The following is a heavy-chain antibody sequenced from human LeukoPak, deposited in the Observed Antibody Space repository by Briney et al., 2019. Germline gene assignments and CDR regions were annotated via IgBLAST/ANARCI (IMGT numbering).Heavy chain of an antibody. Sequence: GSLRLSCAASGFTFSSYAMHWVRQAPGKGLEWVAVISYDGSNKYYADSVKGRFTISRDNSKNTLYLQMNSLRAEDTAVYYCARDQADCSGWYGFDYWGQGTLVTVSS. J-gene: IGHJ4*02. CDR2: ISYDGSNK. CDR3: ARDQADCSGWYGFDY. D-gene: IGHD6-19*01. CDR1: GFTFSSYA. V-gene: IGHV3-30*04.